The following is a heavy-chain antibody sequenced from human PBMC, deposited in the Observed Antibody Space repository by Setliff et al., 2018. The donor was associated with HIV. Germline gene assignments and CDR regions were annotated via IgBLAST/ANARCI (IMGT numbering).Heavy chain of an antibody. D-gene: IGHD4-17*01. J-gene: IGHJ5*02. CDR3: ARAPYARSNWSDP. CDR1: GFTFSGYS. CDR2: ISSNSTYI. Sequence: GGSLRLSCAASGFTFSGYSMNWVRQAPGKGLEWVSSISSNSTYIYYADSVKGRFTISRDNAKNSLYLQMNSLRAEDTAVYYCARAPYARSNWSDPWGQGTLVTVSS. V-gene: IGHV3-21*01.